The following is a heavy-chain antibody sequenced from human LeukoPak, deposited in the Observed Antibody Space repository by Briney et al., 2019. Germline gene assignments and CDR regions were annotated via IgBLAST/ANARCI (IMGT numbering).Heavy chain of an antibody. J-gene: IGHJ4*02. Sequence: PGGSLRLSCAASRFTFSSYEMNWVRQAPGKGLEGVSYISSSGSTIYYADSVKGRFTIFRDNAKNSLYLQMNSLRAEDTAVYYCAREYHSSGFGYDYWGQGTLVTVSS. CDR2: ISSSGSTI. V-gene: IGHV3-48*03. CDR3: AREYHSSGFGYDY. CDR1: RFTFSSYE. D-gene: IGHD6-19*01.